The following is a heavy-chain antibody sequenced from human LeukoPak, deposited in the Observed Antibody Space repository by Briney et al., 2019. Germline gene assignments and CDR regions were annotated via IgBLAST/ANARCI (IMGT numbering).Heavy chain of an antibody. CDR1: GYSISSGYY. V-gene: IGHV4-38-2*01. D-gene: IGHD1-20*01. CDR3: ARLIIVTGSRFDY. CDR2: IYHSGST. Sequence: SETLSLTCAVSGYSISSGYYWGWIRQPPGKGLEWIGSIYHSGSTYYNPSLKSRVTISVDTSKNQFSLKLSPVTAADTAVYYCARLIIVTGSRFDYWGQGTLVTVSS. J-gene: IGHJ4*02.